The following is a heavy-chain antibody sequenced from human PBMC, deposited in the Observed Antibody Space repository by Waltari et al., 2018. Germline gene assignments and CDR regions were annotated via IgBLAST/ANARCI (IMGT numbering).Heavy chain of an antibody. CDR2: INAGNGNT. J-gene: IGHJ4*02. Sequence: QVQLVQSGAEVKKPGASVKVSCKASGYTVTSYALHWVRQAPGQRLEWMGWINAGNGNTKYSQEFQGRVTITRDTSASTAYMELSSLRSEDMAVYYCARDGSGWYNYFDYWGQGTLVTVSS. CDR1: GYTVTSYA. V-gene: IGHV1-3*03. D-gene: IGHD6-19*01. CDR3: ARDGSGWYNYFDY.